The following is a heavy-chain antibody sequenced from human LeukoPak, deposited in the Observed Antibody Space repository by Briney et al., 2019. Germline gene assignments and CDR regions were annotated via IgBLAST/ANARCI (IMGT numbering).Heavy chain of an antibody. J-gene: IGHJ4*02. D-gene: IGHD5-18*01. Sequence: GGSLRLSCAASGFTFSSYWMHWVRQAPGKGLVWVSRINTDGSSTSYADSVKGRFTISRDNAKNTLYLQMNSLRAEDTAVYYCAKDFRSYGSRYFDYWGQGTLVTVSS. CDR2: INTDGSST. CDR3: AKDFRSYGSRYFDY. CDR1: GFTFSSYW. V-gene: IGHV3-74*01.